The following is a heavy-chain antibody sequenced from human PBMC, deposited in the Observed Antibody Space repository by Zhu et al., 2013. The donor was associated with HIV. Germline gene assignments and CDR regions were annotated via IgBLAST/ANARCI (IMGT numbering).Heavy chain of an antibody. Sequence: QVQLVQSGAEVKKPGSSVKVSCKASGGTFSSYAISWVRQAPGQGLEWMGGIIPIFGTANYAQKFQGRVTITADESTSTAYMELSSLRSEDTAVYYCARDFNNYDFWSGSPGYFDLWGRGTLVTVSS. CDR1: GGTFSSYA. V-gene: IGHV1-69*01. D-gene: IGHD3-3*01. CDR3: ARDFNNYDFWSGSPGYFDL. J-gene: IGHJ2*01. CDR2: IIPIFGTA.